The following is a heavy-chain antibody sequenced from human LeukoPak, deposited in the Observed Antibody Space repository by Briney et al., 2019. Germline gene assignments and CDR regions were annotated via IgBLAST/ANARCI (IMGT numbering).Heavy chain of an antibody. V-gene: IGHV4-34*09. CDR3: ARTPTGYCSSTSCYWSGSMDV. CDR1: GGSFSGYY. J-gene: IGHJ6*02. CDR2: INHSGST. D-gene: IGHD2-2*01. Sequence: PSETLSLTCAVYGGSFSGYYWSWIRQPPGKGLEWIGEINHSGSTNYNPSLKSRVTISVDTSKNQFSLKLSSVTAADTAVYYCARTPTGYCSSTSCYWSGSMDVWGQGTTVTVSS.